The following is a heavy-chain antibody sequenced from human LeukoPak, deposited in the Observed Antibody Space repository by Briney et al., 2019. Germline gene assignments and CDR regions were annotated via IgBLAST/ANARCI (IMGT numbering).Heavy chain of an antibody. Sequence: GGSLRLSCAASGFTVSSNYMSWVRQAPGKGLEWVSVIYSGGSTYYADSVKGRFTISRDNSKNTLYLQMNSLRAEDTAVYYCARRTCGGDCSGFDYWGQGTLVTVSS. J-gene: IGHJ4*02. CDR1: GFTVSSNY. D-gene: IGHD2-21*02. CDR2: IYSGGST. CDR3: ARRTCGGDCSGFDY. V-gene: IGHV3-66*04.